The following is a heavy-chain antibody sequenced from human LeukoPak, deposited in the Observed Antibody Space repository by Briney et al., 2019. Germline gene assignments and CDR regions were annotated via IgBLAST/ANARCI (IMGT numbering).Heavy chain of an antibody. V-gene: IGHV3-74*01. CDR2: IRPDGRET. CDR3: GRDAVLGSGRVDY. D-gene: IGHD3-10*01. Sequence: PGGSLRLSCAASGFTFTNHWMHWVRHAPGKGLVWVSRIRPDGRETNHADSVKGRFTISRDNAKNTLYLQMNSLGAEDTAVYYCGRDAVLGSGRVDYWGQGVLVTVSS. CDR1: GFTFTNHW. J-gene: IGHJ4*02.